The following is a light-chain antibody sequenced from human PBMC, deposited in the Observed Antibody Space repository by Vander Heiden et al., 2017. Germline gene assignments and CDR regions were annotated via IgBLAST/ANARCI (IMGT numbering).Light chain of an antibody. CDR1: SSNIGAGHD. V-gene: IGLV1-40*01. CDR2: GNS. Sequence: QSVLTQPPSVSGALGLRVTIPCTRSSSNIGAGHDVDRYQQLPGADPKLLIYGNSHRPSGVPDRFSGSKSGTSASLAITGLQAEDEADYYCQSYDSSLSAPYVFGTGTKVTVL. J-gene: IGLJ1*01. CDR3: QSYDSSLSAPYV.